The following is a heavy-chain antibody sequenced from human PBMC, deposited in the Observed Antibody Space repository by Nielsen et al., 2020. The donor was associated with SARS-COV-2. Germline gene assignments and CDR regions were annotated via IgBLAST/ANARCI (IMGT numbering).Heavy chain of an antibody. CDR2: IWYDGSNK. CDR1: GFTFSSYG. J-gene: IGHJ4*02. V-gene: IGHV3-33*01. D-gene: IGHD6-6*01. Sequence: GGSLRLSCAASGFTFSSYGMHWVRQAPGKGLEWVAVIWYDGSNKYYADSVKGRFTISRDNSKNTLYLQMNSLRAEDTAVYYCAREDDSSSLGGFDYWGQGTLSPSPQ. CDR3: AREDDSSSLGGFDY.